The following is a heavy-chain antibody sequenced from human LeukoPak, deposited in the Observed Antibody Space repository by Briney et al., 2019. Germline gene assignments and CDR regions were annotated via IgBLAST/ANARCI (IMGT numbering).Heavy chain of an antibody. CDR2: IKQDGSEK. CDR1: GLTFSSYW. CDR3: ARDTYGPSDY. J-gene: IGHJ4*02. V-gene: IGHV3-7*01. D-gene: IGHD3-10*01. Sequence: GGSLRLSCAASGLTFSSYWMSWVRQAPGKGLEWVANIKQDGSEKYYVDSVKGRFTISRDNPNNSLYLQMNSLRAEDTAIYYCARDTYGPSDYWGQGILVTVSS.